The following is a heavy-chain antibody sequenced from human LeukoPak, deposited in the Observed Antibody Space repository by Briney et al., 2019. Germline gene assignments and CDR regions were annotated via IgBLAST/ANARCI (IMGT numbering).Heavy chain of an antibody. CDR1: EFVFSDYY. V-gene: IGHV3-11*01. Sequence: GGSLRLSCAASEFVFSDYYMSWIRQAPGKGLEWVSYISDSGSTIYYADSVKGRFTISRDNVKNSLYLQMNGLRAEDTAVYYCAGATTASARDHWGQGTLVTVSS. D-gene: IGHD1-14*01. J-gene: IGHJ4*02. CDR3: AGATTASARDH. CDR2: ISDSGSTI.